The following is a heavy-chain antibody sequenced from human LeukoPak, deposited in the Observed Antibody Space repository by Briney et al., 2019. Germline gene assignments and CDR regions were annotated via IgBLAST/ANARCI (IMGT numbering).Heavy chain of an antibody. CDR1: GGSFSGYY. D-gene: IGHD3-16*01. Sequence: SETLSLTCAVYGGSFSGYYWSWIRQPPGKGLEWIGEINHSGSTNYNPSLKSRVTISVDTSKNQFSLKLISVTAADTAMYYCARHHQTNGYYFDYWGQGALVAVSS. CDR2: INHSGST. V-gene: IGHV4-34*01. J-gene: IGHJ4*02. CDR3: ARHHQTNGYYFDY.